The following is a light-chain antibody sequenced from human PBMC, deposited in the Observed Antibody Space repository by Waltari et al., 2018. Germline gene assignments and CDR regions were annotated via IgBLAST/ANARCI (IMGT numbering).Light chain of an antibody. CDR3: QVWDTSSNLHVV. CDR2: DDS. Sequence: SYVLTQPPSVSVAPGKTARITRGGNNIRSKSVHWYQPKPGQAPVLVVYDDSHRPSGFPERFSGSNSGNTATLTISRVEAGDEADYYCQVWDTSSNLHVVFGGGAKLTVL. V-gene: IGLV3-21*03. J-gene: IGLJ2*01. CDR1: NIRSKS.